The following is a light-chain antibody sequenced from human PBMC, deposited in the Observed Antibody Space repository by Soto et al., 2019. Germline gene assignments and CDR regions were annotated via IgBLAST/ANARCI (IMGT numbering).Light chain of an antibody. V-gene: IGKV3-20*01. CDR3: QQSDSSPRT. CDR2: GAS. CDR1: QSVSSRS. Sequence: MVLTQDPGTLALSPGERGTRSWRGSQSVSSRSLAWYQQKPGQAPRLLISGASSRAADIPDRFSGSGSGTDFTLTINRLENEDFAVYYCQQSDSSPRTFGQGTKVDIK. J-gene: IGKJ1*01.